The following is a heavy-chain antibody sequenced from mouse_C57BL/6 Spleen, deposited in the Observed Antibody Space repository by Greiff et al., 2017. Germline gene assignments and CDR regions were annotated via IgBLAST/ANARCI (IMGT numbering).Heavy chain of an antibody. Sequence: EVQVVESGPGLVKPSQSLSLTCSVTGYSITSGYYWNWIRQFPGNKLEWMGYISYDGSNNYNPSLKNRISITRDTSKNQFFLKLNSVTTEDTAANYCERGHYCGSSFDDWGQGTTLTVSS. J-gene: IGHJ2*01. CDR1: GYSITSGYY. CDR2: ISYDGSN. V-gene: IGHV3-6*01. CDR3: ERGHYCGSSFDD. D-gene: IGHD1-1*01.